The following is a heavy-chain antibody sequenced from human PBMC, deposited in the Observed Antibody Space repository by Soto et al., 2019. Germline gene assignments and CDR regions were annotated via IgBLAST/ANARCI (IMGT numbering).Heavy chain of an antibody. J-gene: IGHJ6*02. CDR2: ISYDGSNK. V-gene: IGHV3-30-3*01. D-gene: IGHD3-9*01. CDR1: GFTFSSYA. CDR3: ASPTYYDILTGYLYYYYYGMDV. Sequence: GGSLRLSCAASGFTFSSYAMHWVRQAPGEGLEWVAVISYDGSNKYYADSVKGRFTISRDNSKNTLYLQVNSLRAEDTAVYYCASPTYYDILTGYLYYYYYGMDVWGQGTTVTVSS.